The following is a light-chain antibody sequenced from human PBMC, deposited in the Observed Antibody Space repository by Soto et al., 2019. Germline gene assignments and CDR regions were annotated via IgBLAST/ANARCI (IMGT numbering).Light chain of an antibody. CDR2: DVS. V-gene: IGLV2-14*01. J-gene: IGLJ1*01. CDR3: SSYTSSSTL. CDR1: SSDVGGYNY. Sequence: QSVLTQPASVSGSPGQSITISCTGTSSDVGGYNYVSWYQQHPGKAPKLMIYDVSNRPSGVSNRFSGSKSGNTASLTISGLQAEDEAEYYCSSYTSSSTLFGTGTKVNDL.